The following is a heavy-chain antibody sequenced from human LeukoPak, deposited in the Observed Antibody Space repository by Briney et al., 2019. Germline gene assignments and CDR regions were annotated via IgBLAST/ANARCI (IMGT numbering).Heavy chain of an antibody. CDR2: INPNSGGT. V-gene: IGHV1-2*02. CDR1: GYTLTELS. J-gene: IGHJ6*03. D-gene: IGHD3-10*01. Sequence: RASVNVSCKVSGYTLTELSMHWVRQAPGQGLEWMGWINPNSGGTNYAQKFQGRVTMTRDTSISTAYMELSRLRSDDTAVYYCARVNRSRFGQPYYYYYMDVWGKGTTVTVSS. CDR3: ARVNRSRFGQPYYYYYMDV.